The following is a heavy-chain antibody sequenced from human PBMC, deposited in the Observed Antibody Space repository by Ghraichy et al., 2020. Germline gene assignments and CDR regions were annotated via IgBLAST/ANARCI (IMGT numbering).Heavy chain of an antibody. CDR3: ASNPGGIVVPPNSRSNWFDP. CDR2: INHSGST. CDR1: GGSFSGYY. Sequence: SETLSLTCAVYGGSFSGYYWSWIRQPPGKGLEWIGEINHSGSTNYNPSLKSRVTISVDTSKNQFSLKLSSVTAADTAVYYCASNPGGIVVPPNSRSNWFDPWGQGTLVTVSS. J-gene: IGHJ5*02. D-gene: IGHD2-2*01. V-gene: IGHV4-34*01.